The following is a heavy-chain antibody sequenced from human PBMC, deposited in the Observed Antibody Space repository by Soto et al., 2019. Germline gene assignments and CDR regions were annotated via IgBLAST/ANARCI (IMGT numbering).Heavy chain of an antibody. J-gene: IGHJ6*02. CDR1: GYSFISYY. Sequence: QVQLVQSGAEVKKPGASVQVSCRASGYSFISYYIHWVRQAPGQGLEWMGLINPSGGSTRYAQNFQGKFTRTRDTSTTTIYMEMDNLRSEDTAVYYCARGTAVGEPGALTYYFGMDVWGQGTTVIVSS. D-gene: IGHD1-26*01. CDR3: ARGTAVGEPGALTYYFGMDV. V-gene: IGHV1-46*01. CDR2: INPSGGST.